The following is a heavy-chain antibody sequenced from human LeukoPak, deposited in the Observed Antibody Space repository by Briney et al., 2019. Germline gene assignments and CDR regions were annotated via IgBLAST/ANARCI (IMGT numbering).Heavy chain of an antibody. D-gene: IGHD1-14*01. J-gene: IGHJ5*02. CDR3: ARERYIRFEPRGFDP. CDR1: GGSISSGDYY. CDR2: IYYSGSA. Sequence: PSQTLSLTCTVSGGSISSGDYYWSWIRQPPGEGLEWIGYIYYSGSAYYNPSLKSRVSISVDTSKNQFSPNLSSVTAADTAEYYCARERYIRFEPRGFDPWGQGTLVTVSS. V-gene: IGHV4-30-4*08.